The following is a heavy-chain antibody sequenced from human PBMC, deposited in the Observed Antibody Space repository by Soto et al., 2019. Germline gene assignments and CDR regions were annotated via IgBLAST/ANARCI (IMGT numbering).Heavy chain of an antibody. CDR2: IYPGDSDT. V-gene: IGHV5-51*01. J-gene: IGHJ4*02. Sequence: GESLKISCEGLGYNFTNYWIAWVRQKSGKGLEWMGIIYPGDSDTKYSSPYQGQVTISVDKSISAAYLQWNSLKASDTAIYFCARSRDYFEASGFDNWGQGTLVTVSS. D-gene: IGHD3-9*01. CDR1: GYNFTNYW. CDR3: ARSRDYFEASGFDN.